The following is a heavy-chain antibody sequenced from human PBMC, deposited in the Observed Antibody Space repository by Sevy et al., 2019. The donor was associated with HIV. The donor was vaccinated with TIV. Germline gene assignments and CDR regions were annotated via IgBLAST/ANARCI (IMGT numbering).Heavy chain of an antibody. CDR1: GGSISSSSYY. V-gene: IGHV4-39*01. CDR3: ASSFYYDSSGYIDY. J-gene: IGHJ4*02. D-gene: IGHD3-22*01. Sequence: SETLSLTCTVSGGSISSSSYYWGWIRQPPGKGLEWIGSIYYSGSTYYYPSLKSRVTISVDTSKNQFSLKLSSVTAADTAVYYCASSFYYDSSGYIDYWGQGTLVTVSS. CDR2: IYYSGST.